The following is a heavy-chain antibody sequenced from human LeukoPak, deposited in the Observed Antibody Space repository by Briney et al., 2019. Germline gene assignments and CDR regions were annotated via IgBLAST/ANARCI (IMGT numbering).Heavy chain of an antibody. D-gene: IGHD2-15*01. V-gene: IGHV3-23*01. Sequence: PGGSLRLSCVASGFAFSSHAMAWVRQAPGRPLEWVSTISSDGANRHYADSVKGRFTVSRDNSRSTLFLQLSSLGTDDTAVYYCVTDVGEIFFGSWGPGTLVTVSS. J-gene: IGHJ4*02. CDR3: VTDVGEIFFGS. CDR1: GFAFSSHA. CDR2: ISSDGANR.